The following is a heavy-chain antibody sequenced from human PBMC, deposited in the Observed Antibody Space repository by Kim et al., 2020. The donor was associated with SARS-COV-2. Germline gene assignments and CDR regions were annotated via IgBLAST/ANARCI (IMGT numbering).Heavy chain of an antibody. J-gene: IGHJ4*02. CDR3: ARDRTAFDY. CDR2: ISRSGSAI. V-gene: IGHV3-48*02. Sequence: GGSLRLSCAVSGLTFSTTDMHWVHQAPGKGLEWIAYISRSGSAIVYADSVKGRFTISRDEAKNSIFLQMNSLRDEDTAVYYCARDRTAFDYWGQGTLVTVSS. CDR1: GLTFSTTD. D-gene: IGHD1-1*01.